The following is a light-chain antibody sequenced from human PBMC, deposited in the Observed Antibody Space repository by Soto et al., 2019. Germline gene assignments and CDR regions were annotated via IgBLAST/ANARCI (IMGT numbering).Light chain of an antibody. V-gene: IGKV1-5*03. CDR2: KAS. CDR3: QQYNSYPWT. CDR1: QSISSW. Sequence: DIQMTQSLSTLSSSLGERVTISCRASQSISSWLAWYQQKPGKAPKLLIYKASSLESGVPSRFSGSGSGTEFTLTISSLQPDDFATYYCQQYNSYPWTFGQGTKVDI. J-gene: IGKJ1*01.